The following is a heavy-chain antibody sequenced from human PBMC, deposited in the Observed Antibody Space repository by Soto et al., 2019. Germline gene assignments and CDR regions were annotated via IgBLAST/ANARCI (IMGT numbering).Heavy chain of an antibody. CDR1: GFTFSSYA. CDR3: AKGSRSTYPYYLDY. D-gene: IGHD3-10*01. Sequence: VQVLESGGGLVQPGGSLRLSCAASGFTFSSYALTWIRQAPGKGLEWVSAITGGGGSTYYTDSAKGRFTISRDNSMKTLYLQMNSLRAEDTAVYYCAKGSRSTYPYYLDYWGQGTLVTVSS. V-gene: IGHV3-23*01. CDR2: ITGGGGST. J-gene: IGHJ4*02.